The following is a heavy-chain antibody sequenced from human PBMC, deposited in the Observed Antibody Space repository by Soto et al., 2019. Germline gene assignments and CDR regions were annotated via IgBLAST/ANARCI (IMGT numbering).Heavy chain of an antibody. D-gene: IGHD6-19*01. CDR2: INAGNGNT. CDR3: ARGRYSSGSDY. V-gene: IGHV1-3*01. Sequence: QVPLVQSGAEVKKPGASVKVSCKASGYTFTSYAMHWVRQAPGQRLEWMGWINAGNGNTKYSQKFQGRVTITRDTSASTAYMELSSLRSEDTAVYYCARGRYSSGSDYWGQGTLVTVSS. J-gene: IGHJ4*02. CDR1: GYTFTSYA.